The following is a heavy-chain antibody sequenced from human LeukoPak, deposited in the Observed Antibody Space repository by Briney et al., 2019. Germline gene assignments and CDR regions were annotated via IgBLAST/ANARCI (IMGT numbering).Heavy chain of an antibody. CDR2: IRNDESDR. Sequence: PGGSLRLSCAASGFIFSDYGMHWVRQAPGKGLEWVAFIRNDESDRDYGDSVKGRFSISRDNSKNTLYLQMNSLRPEDSGVYYCAIYDSRGDFDYWGQGTQVTVSA. CDR1: GFIFSDYG. V-gene: IGHV3-30*02. CDR3: AIYDSRGDFDY. D-gene: IGHD3-22*01. J-gene: IGHJ4*02.